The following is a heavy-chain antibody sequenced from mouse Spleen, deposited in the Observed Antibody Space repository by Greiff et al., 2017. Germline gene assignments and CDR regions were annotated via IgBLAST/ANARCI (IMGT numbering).Heavy chain of an antibody. CDR1: GYTFTSYW. CDR2: IAPGSGST. D-gene: IGHD2-2*01. Sequence: QVQLQQSGDDLVKPGASVKLSCKASGYTFTSYWINWIKQRPGQGLEWIGRIAPGSGSTYYNEKFKGKATLTADKSSSTAYMQLSSLTSEDSAVYFCARSGGLRRLYYFDYWGQGTTLTVSS. V-gene: IGHV1-77*01. J-gene: IGHJ2*01. CDR3: ARSGGLRRLYYFDY.